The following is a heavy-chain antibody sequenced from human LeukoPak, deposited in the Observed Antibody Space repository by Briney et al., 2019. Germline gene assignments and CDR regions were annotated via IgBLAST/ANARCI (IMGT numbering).Heavy chain of an antibody. V-gene: IGHV2-5*01. CDR3: AHRRLRGYPDYITIFGVAPRNCFDY. J-gene: IGHJ4*02. CDR2: ISWNDDK. D-gene: IGHD3-3*01. Sequence: ESGPTLVNPTQTLTLTCTFSGFSLSTSGVGVGWIRQPPGKALEWLALISWNDDKRYSPSLKSRLTITKDTSKNQVVLTMTNMDPVDTATYYCAHRRLRGYPDYITIFGVAPRNCFDYWGQGTLVTVSS. CDR1: GFSLSTSGVG.